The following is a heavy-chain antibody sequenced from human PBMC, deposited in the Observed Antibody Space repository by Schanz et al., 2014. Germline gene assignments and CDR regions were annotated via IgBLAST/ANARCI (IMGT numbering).Heavy chain of an antibody. CDR1: GFTFSSHW. V-gene: IGHV3-74*02. CDR3: ARNRSGFYFDY. J-gene: IGHJ4*02. Sequence: EVQLVESGGGLVQPGGSLRLSCAASGFTFSSHWMHWVRQDPGKGLVWVARINSVGSNTDYADAVTGRFTISRDNAKNTLYLQMSTLRAEDTAVYCCARNRSGFYFDYWGQGTLXTVSS. D-gene: IGHD1-26*01. CDR2: INSVGSNT.